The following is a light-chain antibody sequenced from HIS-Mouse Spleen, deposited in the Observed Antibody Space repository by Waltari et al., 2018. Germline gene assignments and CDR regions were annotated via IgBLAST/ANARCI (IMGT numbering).Light chain of an antibody. V-gene: IGKV1-33*01. J-gene: IGKJ3*01. CDR2: DAS. Sequence: DIQMTHSPSSLSASVGDRVTITCQASQDISNYLNWYQQKPGKAPKLLIYDASTLETGVPSRFSGSGSGTDFTFTISSLQPEDIATYYCQQYDNLHRLTFGPGTKVDIK. CDR1: QDISNY. CDR3: QQYDNLHRLT.